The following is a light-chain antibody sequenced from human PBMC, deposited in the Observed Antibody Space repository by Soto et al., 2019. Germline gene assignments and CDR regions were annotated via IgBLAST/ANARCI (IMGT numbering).Light chain of an antibody. CDR2: EDN. CDR3: QSYDNSIWV. Sequence: FMLTQPHSVSESPGKTVTISCTRSSGSLASNYVQWYQQRPGSAPTTVIYEDNQRPSGVPDRFSGSIDSSSNSASLTISGLKTEDEADYYCQSYDNSIWVFGGGTKLTVL. J-gene: IGLJ3*02. V-gene: IGLV6-57*03. CDR1: SGSLASNY.